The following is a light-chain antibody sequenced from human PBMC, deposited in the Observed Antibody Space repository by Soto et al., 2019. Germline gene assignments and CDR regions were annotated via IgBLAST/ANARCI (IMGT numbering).Light chain of an antibody. CDR3: SSYVSRSTLFV. J-gene: IGLJ1*01. CDR2: DVT. Sequence: QSALTQPASVSGSPGQSITISCTGTSSDVGDYNYVSWYQQHPGKAPKLMIYDVTNRPSGVSDRFSGSKSGSTASLTISGLHAEDEADYYCSSYVSRSTLFVFGTGTKVTVL. V-gene: IGLV2-14*01. CDR1: SSDVGDYNY.